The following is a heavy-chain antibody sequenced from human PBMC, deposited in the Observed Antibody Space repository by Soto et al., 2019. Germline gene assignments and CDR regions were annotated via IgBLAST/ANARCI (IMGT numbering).Heavy chain of an antibody. CDR3: AITYYYDSSGYYKPDAFAI. D-gene: IGHD3-22*01. CDR2: IDPSDSYT. J-gene: IGHJ3*02. V-gene: IGHV5-10-1*01. CDR1: GYSFTSYW. Sequence: GESLKISCKGSGYSFTSYWISWVRQMPGKGLEWMGRIDPSDSYTNYSPSFQGHVTISADKSISTAYLQWSSLKASDTAMYYCAITYYYDSSGYYKPDAFAIWGQGTMVTVSS.